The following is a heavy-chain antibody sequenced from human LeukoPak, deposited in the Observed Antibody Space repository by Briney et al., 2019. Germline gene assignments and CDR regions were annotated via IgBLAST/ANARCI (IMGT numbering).Heavy chain of an antibody. V-gene: IGHV4-34*01. CDR1: GGSFSGYF. CDR2: IDHSGST. D-gene: IGHD6-13*01. Sequence: PSETLSLTCAVYGGSFSGYFWSWVRQPPGKGLEWIGEIDHSGSTKYNPSLKSRVTISVDTSKNQFSLKLGSVTAADTAVYYCARDQPTYSSSWYANYWGQGTLVTVSS. CDR3: ARDQPTYSSSWYANY. J-gene: IGHJ4*02.